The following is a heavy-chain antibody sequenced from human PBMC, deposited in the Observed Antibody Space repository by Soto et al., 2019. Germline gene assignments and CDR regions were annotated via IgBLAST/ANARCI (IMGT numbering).Heavy chain of an antibody. Sequence: SETLSLTCTVSGGSISSYYWSWIRQPPGKGLEWIGYIYYSGSTNYNPSLKSRVTISVDTSKNQFSLKLSSVTAADTAVYYCASPKPQMATLDDWSQGTLVTSPQ. J-gene: IGHJ4*02. CDR1: GGSISSYY. V-gene: IGHV4-59*01. CDR2: IYYSGST. CDR3: ASPKPQMATLDD.